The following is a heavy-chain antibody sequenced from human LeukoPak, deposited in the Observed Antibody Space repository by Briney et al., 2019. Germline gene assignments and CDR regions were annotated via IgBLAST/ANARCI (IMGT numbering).Heavy chain of an antibody. D-gene: IGHD3-22*01. Sequence: SETLSLTCTASGGSISSYYWSWIRQPPGKGLEWIGYIYYSGSTNYNPSLKSRVTISVDTSKNQFSLKLSSVTAADTAVYYCARAYYDSSGYLFDYWGQGTLVTVSS. CDR2: IYYSGST. CDR3: ARAYYDSSGYLFDY. CDR1: GGSISSYY. V-gene: IGHV4-59*01. J-gene: IGHJ4*02.